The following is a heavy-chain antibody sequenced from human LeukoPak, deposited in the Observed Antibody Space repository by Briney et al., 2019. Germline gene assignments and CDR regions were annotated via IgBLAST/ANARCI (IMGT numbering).Heavy chain of an antibody. Sequence: GGSLRLSCVASGFTFSSHAMCWVRQAPGKRLEWVASIDISGGSTYYEDSVQGRFTISRDNSKNTLYLEMSSLRVEDTALYYCANEVRPNDYWGQGTLVTVSS. CDR1: GFTFSSHA. D-gene: IGHD1-1*01. CDR3: ANEVRPNDY. J-gene: IGHJ4*02. CDR2: IDISGGST. V-gene: IGHV3-23*01.